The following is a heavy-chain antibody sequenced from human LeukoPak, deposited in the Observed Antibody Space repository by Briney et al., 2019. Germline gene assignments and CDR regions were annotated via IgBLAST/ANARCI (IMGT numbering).Heavy chain of an antibody. CDR3: SXGPXXXXXSXXXXXXLDP. Sequence: GASVKVSCKASGGSFRSSTFAWVRQAPGRGLEWMGGIVPIFGAPNYALDFQGRATITTDESTSTVYLQLTSLISEDTAMYYCSXGPXXXXXSXXXXXXLDPWGQGSLVTVSS. V-gene: IGHV1-69*05. CDR1: GGSFRSST. J-gene: IGHJ5*02. CDR2: IVPIFGAP.